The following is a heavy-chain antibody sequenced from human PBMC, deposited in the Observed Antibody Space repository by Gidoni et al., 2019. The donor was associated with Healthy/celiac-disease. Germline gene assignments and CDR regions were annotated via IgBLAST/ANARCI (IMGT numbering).Heavy chain of an antibody. CDR3: ARDRVVVVTAIFHNWFDP. CDR1: GFTFSSYG. CDR2: IWYDGSNK. D-gene: IGHD2-21*02. V-gene: IGHV3-33*01. J-gene: IGHJ5*02. Sequence: QVQLVESGGGVVQPGRSLRLSCAASGFTFSSYGMHWVRQAPGKGLEWVAVIWYDGSNKYYADSVKGRFTISRDNSKNTLYLQMNSLRAEDTAVYYCARDRVVVVTAIFHNWFDPWGQGTLVTVSS.